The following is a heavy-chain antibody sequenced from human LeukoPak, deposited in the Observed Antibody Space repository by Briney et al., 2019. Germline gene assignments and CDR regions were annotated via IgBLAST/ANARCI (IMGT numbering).Heavy chain of an antibody. CDR2: IDSSGSNI. CDR1: GFTFSSYE. J-gene: IGHJ4*02. D-gene: IGHD5-24*01. V-gene: IGHV3-48*03. CDR3: AGTKEMASISYLDS. Sequence: GGSLRLSCAASGFTFSSYEMNWVRQAPGKGLEWVSYIDSSGSNIHYADSVKGRFTISRDNAKNSLYLQMNSLRAEDTAVYYCAGTKEMASISYLDSWGQGTLVTVSS.